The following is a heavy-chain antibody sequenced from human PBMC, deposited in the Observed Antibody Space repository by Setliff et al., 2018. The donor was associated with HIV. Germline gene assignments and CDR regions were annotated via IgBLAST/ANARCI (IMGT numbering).Heavy chain of an antibody. Sequence: HPGGSLRLSCAASGFTFSSYYMIWVRQAPGKGLEWVSYISDSSTTMYYADSVKGRFTVSRDNAKNTLYLQMNSLRTEDTAVYYCAREMPMIYWYFDLWGRGTLVTVSS. V-gene: IGHV3-48*04. CDR1: GFTFSSYY. CDR3: AREMPMIYWYFDL. D-gene: IGHD3-22*01. CDR2: ISDSSTTM. J-gene: IGHJ2*01.